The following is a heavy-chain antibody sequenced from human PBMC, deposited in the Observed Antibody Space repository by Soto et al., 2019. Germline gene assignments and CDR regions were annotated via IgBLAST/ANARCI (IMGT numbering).Heavy chain of an antibody. J-gene: IGHJ4*02. CDR2: ISSSSSTI. CDR3: ARVFYSVAGTGGLDY. CDR1: GFTFSSYS. D-gene: IGHD6-19*01. V-gene: IGHV3-48*02. Sequence: EVQLVASGGGLVQPGGSLRLSCAASGFTFSSYSMNWVRQAPGRGLEWVSYISSSSSTIYYADSVKGRFTISRDNAKNSRYRQMNSLGDEGTAVYYCARVFYSVAGTGGLDYWGQGTLVTVSA.